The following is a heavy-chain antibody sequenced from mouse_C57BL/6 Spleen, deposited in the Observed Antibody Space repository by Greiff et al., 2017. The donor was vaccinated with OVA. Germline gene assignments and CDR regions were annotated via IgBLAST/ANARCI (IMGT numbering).Heavy chain of an antibody. Sequence: EVHLVESGGGLVKPGGSLKLSCAASGFTFSDYGMHWVRQAPEKGLEWVAYISSGSSTIYYAHTVKGRFTLSGDNAKNTLFLQMTSRRSEDAAMYYCARPGTWYFDVWGTGTTVTVSS. V-gene: IGHV5-17*01. J-gene: IGHJ1*03. CDR2: ISSGSSTI. D-gene: IGHD4-1*01. CDR1: GFTFSDYG. CDR3: ARPGTWYFDV.